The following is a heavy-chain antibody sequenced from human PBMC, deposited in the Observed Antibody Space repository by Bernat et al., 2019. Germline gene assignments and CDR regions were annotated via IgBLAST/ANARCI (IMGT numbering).Heavy chain of an antibody. D-gene: IGHD2-21*02. CDR1: GLTFRSNA. J-gene: IGHJ4*02. CDR2: ISSSGGTT. Sequence: EVQLLESGGGLVQPGGSLRLSCAASGLTFRSNAMSWVRQAPGKGLECVSYISSSGGTTEYADSVKGRFTVSRDNSKNTLYVQMNSLRAEDTAVYYCAKGNGDSSTFDYWGQGTLVTVSS. CDR3: AKGNGDSSTFDY. V-gene: IGHV3-23*01.